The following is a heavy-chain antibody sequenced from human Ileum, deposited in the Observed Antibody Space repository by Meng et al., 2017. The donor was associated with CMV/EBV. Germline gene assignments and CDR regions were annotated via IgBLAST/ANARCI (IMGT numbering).Heavy chain of an antibody. D-gene: IGHD6-19*01. Sequence: KVSCKASGYSFSGYYMHWERQAPGQGREWMGRINPHSGGANYAQNFQGRVTMTTDTSISTAYMELSRLRSDDTAVYYCARLVAGTYDYWGQGTLVTVSS. V-gene: IGHV1-2*02. CDR3: ARLVAGTYDY. J-gene: IGHJ4*02. CDR2: INPHSGGA. CDR1: GYSFSGYY.